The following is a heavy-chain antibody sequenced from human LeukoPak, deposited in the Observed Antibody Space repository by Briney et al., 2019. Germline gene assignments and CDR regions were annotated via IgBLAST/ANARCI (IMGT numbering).Heavy chain of an antibody. Sequence: GESLKISCKGSGYSFTSYWIGWVRQMPGKGLEWMGIIYPGDSDTRYSPSFQGQVTISADKSISTAYLQWSSLKASDTPMYYCARRGRSSSWYDYYGMDVWGKGTTVTVSS. CDR2: IYPGDSDT. D-gene: IGHD6-13*01. CDR3: ARRGRSSSWYDYYGMDV. J-gene: IGHJ6*04. V-gene: IGHV5-51*01. CDR1: GYSFTSYW.